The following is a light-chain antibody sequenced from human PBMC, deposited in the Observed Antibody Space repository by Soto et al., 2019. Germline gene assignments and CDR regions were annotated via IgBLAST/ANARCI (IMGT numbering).Light chain of an antibody. CDR3: SSXXXXXXXV. Sequence: QSALTQPASVSGSPGQSIAISCTGTSSDVVGYNYVSWYQQHPGKAPKLIIYDVGSWPSGVSDRFCGSKSFNTASLTISGXXXXXXAXYYCSSXXXXXXXVFGXGT. V-gene: IGLV2-14*03. J-gene: IGLJ2*01. CDR1: SSDVVGYNY. CDR2: DVG.